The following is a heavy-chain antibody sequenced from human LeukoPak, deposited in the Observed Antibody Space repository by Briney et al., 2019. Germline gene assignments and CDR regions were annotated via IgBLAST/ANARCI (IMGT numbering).Heavy chain of an antibody. D-gene: IGHD4-17*01. J-gene: IGHJ4*02. V-gene: IGHV1-2*02. CDR3: ARASWETVQDY. Sequence: GASVKVSCKASGYMFSDYYLHWVRQAPGQGLEWMGWINPNSGGTNYAQKLQGRVTMTRDTSIGTAYVELSRLRSDDAAVYYCARASWETVQDYWGQGTLVTVSS. CDR2: INPNSGGT. CDR1: GYMFSDYY.